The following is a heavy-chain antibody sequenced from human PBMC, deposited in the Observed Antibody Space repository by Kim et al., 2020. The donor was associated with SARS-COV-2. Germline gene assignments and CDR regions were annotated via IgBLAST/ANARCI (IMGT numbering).Heavy chain of an antibody. Sequence: GGSLRLSCAASGFTFSSYAMSWVRQAPGKGLEWVSVIYSGGSSTYYADSVKGRFTISRDNSKNTLYLQMNSLRAEDTAVYYSAKDQTQDFSSTSCYRYY. D-gene: IGHD2-2*01. CDR3: AKDQTQDFSSTSCYRYY. CDR1: GFTFSSYA. CDR2: IYSGGSST. V-gene: IGHV3-23*03. J-gene: IGHJ6*01.